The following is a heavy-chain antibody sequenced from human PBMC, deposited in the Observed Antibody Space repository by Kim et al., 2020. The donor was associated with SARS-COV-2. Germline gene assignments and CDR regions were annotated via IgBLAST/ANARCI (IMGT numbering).Heavy chain of an antibody. Sequence: GGSLRLSCGASGFTFSNYAMHWVRQAPGKGLEWVAVISYDGSNKYYADSVKGQFTVSRDNSHNTLYLQMSNLRAEDTALYYCAKERASCWLGRWLYAF. CDR2: ISYDGSNK. J-gene: IGHJ3*01. CDR3: AKERASCWLGRWLYAF. CDR1: GFTFSNYA. D-gene: IGHD2-15*01. V-gene: IGHV3-30*18.